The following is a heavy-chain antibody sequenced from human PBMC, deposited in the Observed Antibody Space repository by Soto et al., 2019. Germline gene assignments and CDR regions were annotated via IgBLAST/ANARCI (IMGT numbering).Heavy chain of an antibody. J-gene: IGHJ5*02. V-gene: IGHV1-58*01. CDR2: IVVGSGNT. CDR3: AGDPDSHYNDSHASSYP. Sequence: EASVKVSCKASGFTFTSSAVQWVRQARGQSLEWIGWIVVGSGNTNYAQKFQGRVTITADKFTGTAYMELTRLRSDDTAVYYCAGDPDSHYNDSHASSYPWGQGTLVTVSS. D-gene: IGHD3-22*01. CDR1: GFTFTSSA.